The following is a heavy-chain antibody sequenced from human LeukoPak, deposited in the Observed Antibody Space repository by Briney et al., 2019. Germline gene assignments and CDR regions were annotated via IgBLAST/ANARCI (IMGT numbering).Heavy chain of an antibody. D-gene: IGHD3-22*01. CDR3: ASTYYYDSSGYYYVH. V-gene: IGHV1-69*05. CDR2: IIPIFGTA. Sequence: ASVKVSCKASGGTFSSYAISWVRQAPGQGLEWMGRIIPIFGTANYAQKFQGRATITTDESTSTAYMELSSLRSEDTAVYYCASTYYYDSSGYYYVHWGQGTLVTVSS. J-gene: IGHJ4*02. CDR1: GGTFSSYA.